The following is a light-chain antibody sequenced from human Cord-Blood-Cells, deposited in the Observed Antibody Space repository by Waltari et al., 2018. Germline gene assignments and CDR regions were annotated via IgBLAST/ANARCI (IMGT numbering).Light chain of an antibody. CDR2: WAS. CDR3: QQYYSTHS. J-gene: IGKJ2*03. V-gene: IGKV4-1*01. Sequence: DIVMTQSPDSLAVSLCERATINCKSSQSVLYSSNNKNYLAWYQQKPGQPPKLLIYWASTRESGVPDRFSGSGSGTDFTLTINSLQAEDVAVYYCQQYYSTHSFGQGTKLEIK. CDR1: QSVLYSSNNKNY.